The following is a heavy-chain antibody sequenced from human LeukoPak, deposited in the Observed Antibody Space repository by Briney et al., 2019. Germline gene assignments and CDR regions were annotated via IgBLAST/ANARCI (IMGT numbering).Heavy chain of an antibody. CDR3: ARFNIVVVPAARDYYYYMDV. Sequence: ASVKVSCKASGYTFTSYAMNWVRQAPGQGLEWMGWINPNSGGTNYAQKFQGRVTMTRDTSISTAYMDLSRLTSDDTAVYYCARFNIVVVPAARDYYYYMDVWGKGTTVTISS. D-gene: IGHD2-2*01. CDR1: GYTFTSYA. CDR2: INPNSGGT. V-gene: IGHV1-2*02. J-gene: IGHJ6*03.